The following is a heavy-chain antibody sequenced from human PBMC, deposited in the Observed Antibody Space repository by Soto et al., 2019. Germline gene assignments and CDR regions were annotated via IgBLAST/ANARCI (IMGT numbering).Heavy chain of an antibody. CDR3: ARLVGPTSSDNWFDP. CDR2: VSGYNGHT. Sequence: QVKLEQSGAEVKKPGASVKVSCKASGYTFFSYGITWVRQAPGQGLEWMGWVSGYNGHTNYAQKFQGRVTMTRDISTTTAYMELRHLRSDDTAVYYCARLVGPTSSDNWFDPWGQGPLVTVSS. D-gene: IGHD1-26*01. J-gene: IGHJ5*02. CDR1: GYTFFSYG. V-gene: IGHV1-18*01.